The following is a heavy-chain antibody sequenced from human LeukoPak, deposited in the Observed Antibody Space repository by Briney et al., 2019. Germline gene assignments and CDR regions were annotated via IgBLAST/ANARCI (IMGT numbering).Heavy chain of an antibody. V-gene: IGHV3-49*03. CDR1: GFISGDYA. CDR3: TRWGYYCGMDV. CDR2: ICSRGNGWNT. J-gene: IGHJ6*02. Sequence: QSGRSLILSCTACGFISGDYAMSFLRPAPKGVQGVVGIICSRGNGWNTEYAASVKGRFTISRDNSKSIAYRQMNSLKTEDTAVYDCTRWGYYCGMDVWGQGTTVTVSS. D-gene: IGHD3-16*01.